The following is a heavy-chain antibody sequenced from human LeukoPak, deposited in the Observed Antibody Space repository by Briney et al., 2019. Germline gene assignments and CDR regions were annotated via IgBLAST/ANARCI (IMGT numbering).Heavy chain of an antibody. V-gene: IGHV3-30-3*01. D-gene: IGHD3-22*01. J-gene: IGHJ4*02. CDR1: GFTFSSYA. CDR2: ISYDGSNK. CDR3: ARLWYYDSSGTTDY. Sequence: GGSLRLSCAASGFTFSSYAMHWVRQAPGKGLEWVAVISYDGSNKYYADSVKGRFTISRDNAKNSLYLQMNSLRAEDTAVYYCARLWYYDSSGTTDYWGQGTLVTVSS.